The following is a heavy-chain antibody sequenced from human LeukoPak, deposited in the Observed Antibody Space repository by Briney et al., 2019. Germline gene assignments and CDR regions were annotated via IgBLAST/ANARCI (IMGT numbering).Heavy chain of an antibody. CDR2: ISWNSGSI. CDR3: ATVDTALVTIDY. V-gene: IGHV3-9*01. Sequence: GGSLRLSCAASGFTFDDYAMHWVRQAPGKGLEWVSGISWNSGSIGYADSVKGRFTISRDNAKNSLYLQMNSLRVEDTAVYYCATVDTALVTIDYWGQGTLVTVSS. CDR1: GFTFDDYA. D-gene: IGHD5-18*01. J-gene: IGHJ4*02.